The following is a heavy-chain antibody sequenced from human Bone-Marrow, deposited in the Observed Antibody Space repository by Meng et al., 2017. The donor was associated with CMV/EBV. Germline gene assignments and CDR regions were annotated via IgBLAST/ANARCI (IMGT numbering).Heavy chain of an antibody. CDR2: ISSSSSYI. J-gene: IGHJ6*02. CDR3: ARDTVVVPAANSGYYYYYGMDV. CDR1: GFTFSSYS. Sequence: GGSLRLSCAASGFTFSSYSMNWVRQAPGKGLEWVSSISSSSSYIYYADSVKGRFTISRDNAKNSLYLQMNSLRAKDTAVYYCARDTVVVPAANSGYYYYYGMDVWGQGTTVTVSS. V-gene: IGHV3-21*01. D-gene: IGHD2-2*01.